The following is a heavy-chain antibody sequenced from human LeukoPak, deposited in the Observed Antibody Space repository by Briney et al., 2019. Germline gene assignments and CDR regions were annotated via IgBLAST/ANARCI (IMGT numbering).Heavy chain of an antibody. Sequence: GGSLRLSCAASGFTFSDYYMSWIRQAPGKGLEWVSYISSSSSYTNYADSVKGRFTTSRDNAKNSLYLQMNSLRAEDTAVYYCASLTVESPVRYWGQGTLVTVSS. CDR2: ISSSSSYT. J-gene: IGHJ4*02. CDR3: ASLTVESPVRY. D-gene: IGHD3-9*01. CDR1: GFTFSDYY. V-gene: IGHV3-11*06.